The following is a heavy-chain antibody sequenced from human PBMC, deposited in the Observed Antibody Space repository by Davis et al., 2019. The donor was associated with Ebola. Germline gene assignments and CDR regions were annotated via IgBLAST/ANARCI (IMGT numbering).Heavy chain of an antibody. CDR2: IKPNSGAT. Sequence: ASVKVSCKASGYTFTSYGISWVRQAPGQGLEWIGWIKPNSGATNYAQKFQGRVSLTRDTSITTAYMELTGLRSDDTAVYSCARGGLISVRQPNLRYWGQGSLITVSS. V-gene: IGHV1-2*02. D-gene: IGHD3-10*01. J-gene: IGHJ4*02. CDR3: ARGGLISVRQPNLRY. CDR1: GYTFTSYG.